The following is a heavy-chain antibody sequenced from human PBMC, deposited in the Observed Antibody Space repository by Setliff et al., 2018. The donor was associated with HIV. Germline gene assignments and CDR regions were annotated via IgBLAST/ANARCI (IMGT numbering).Heavy chain of an antibody. D-gene: IGHD3-22*01. Sequence: SETLSLTCTVSGFSISSNYYWGWIRQPPGKGLEWIGSIFPGGNTFYNPSLKSRVTISVDTSKNQFSLKLSSVTAADTAVYYCARGLLRRRGIDYWGQGTLVTVSS. CDR2: IFPGGNT. CDR1: GFSISSNYY. J-gene: IGHJ4*02. V-gene: IGHV4-38-2*02. CDR3: ARGLLRRRGIDY.